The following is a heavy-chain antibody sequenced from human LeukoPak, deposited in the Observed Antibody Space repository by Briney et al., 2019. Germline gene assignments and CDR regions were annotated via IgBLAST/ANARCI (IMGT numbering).Heavy chain of an antibody. V-gene: IGHV4-30-4*08. D-gene: IGHD6-19*01. CDR1: GGSIISSAYY. CDR3: VRTEVSSGSEDY. CDR2: IYYSGST. Sequence: SETLSLTCTVSGGSIISSAYYWSWIRQPPGKGLEWIGYIYYSGSTYYNPSLKSRFTISLDTSKNQFSLKLSSVTAADTAVYYCVRTEVSSGSEDYWGQGTLVTVSS. J-gene: IGHJ4*02.